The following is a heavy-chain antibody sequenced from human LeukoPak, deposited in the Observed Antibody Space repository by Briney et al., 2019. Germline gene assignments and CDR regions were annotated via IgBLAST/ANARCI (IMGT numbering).Heavy chain of an antibody. V-gene: IGHV3-30*02. CDR3: AKDTTPPKAGFDP. D-gene: IGHD1-14*01. Sequence: PGGSLRLSCAAPGFTFSTYGMHWVRQAPGKGLEWVAFIRYDGSNKYYADSVKGRFTISRDNSKNTLYLQMNSLRAEDTAVYYCAKDTTPPKAGFDPWGQGTLVIVSS. CDR1: GFTFSTYG. CDR2: IRYDGSNK. J-gene: IGHJ5*02.